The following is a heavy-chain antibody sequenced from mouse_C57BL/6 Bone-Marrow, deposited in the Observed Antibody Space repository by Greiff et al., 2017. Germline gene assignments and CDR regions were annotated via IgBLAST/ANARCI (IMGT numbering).Heavy chain of an antibody. J-gene: IGHJ2*01. CDR3: ARDYYGSSHEDYFDY. Sequence: QVQLQQPGAELVKPGASVKMSCKASGYTFTSYWITWVKQRPGQGLEWIGDIYPGSGSTNYNEKFKSKATLTVDTSSSTAYMQLSSLTSEDSAVYYCARDYYGSSHEDYFDYWGQGTTLTVSS. D-gene: IGHD1-1*01. CDR1: GYTFTSYW. CDR2: IYPGSGST. V-gene: IGHV1-55*01.